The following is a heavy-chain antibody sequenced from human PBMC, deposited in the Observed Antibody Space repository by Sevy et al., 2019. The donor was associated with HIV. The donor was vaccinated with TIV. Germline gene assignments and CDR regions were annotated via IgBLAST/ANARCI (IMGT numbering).Heavy chain of an antibody. CDR1: GFTFSSYG. CDR3: ASEKGEYSSSSYYYYYMDV. Sequence: GGSLRLSCAASGFTFSSYGMHWVRQAPGKGLEWVAVIWYDGSNKYYADSVKGRFTISRDNSKNTLYLQMNSLRAEDTAVYYCASEKGEYSSSSYYYYYMDVWGKGTTVTVSS. CDR2: IWYDGSNK. J-gene: IGHJ6*03. V-gene: IGHV3-33*08. D-gene: IGHD6-6*01.